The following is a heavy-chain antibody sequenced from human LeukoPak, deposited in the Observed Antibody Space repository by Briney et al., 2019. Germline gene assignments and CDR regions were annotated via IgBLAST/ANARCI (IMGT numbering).Heavy chain of an antibody. CDR3: ARDVAPSYDSSGYYGGGFDY. J-gene: IGHJ4*02. D-gene: IGHD3-22*01. Sequence: GGSLRLSCAASGFTFSSYSMNWVRQAPGKGLEWVSSISSSSSYIYYADSVKGRFTISRDNAKNSLYLQMNSLRAEDTAVYYCARDVAPSYDSSGYYGGGFDYWGQGTLGTVSS. V-gene: IGHV3-21*01. CDR2: ISSSSSYI. CDR1: GFTFSSYS.